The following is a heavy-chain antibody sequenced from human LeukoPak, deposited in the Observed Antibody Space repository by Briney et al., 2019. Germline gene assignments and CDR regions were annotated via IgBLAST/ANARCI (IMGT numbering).Heavy chain of an antibody. CDR3: ARNVEGYNDY. CDR2: ISVGGSNT. Sequence: GGSLTLSCPASGFPFSSYAMTWVRQAPGKGLEWVSDISVGGSNTYYADSVKGRFTISRDNSKATLYLQMNSLRAEDTAIYYCARNVEGYNDYWGQGTLVTVSS. V-gene: IGHV3-23*01. CDR1: GFPFSSYA. J-gene: IGHJ4*02. D-gene: IGHD5-24*01.